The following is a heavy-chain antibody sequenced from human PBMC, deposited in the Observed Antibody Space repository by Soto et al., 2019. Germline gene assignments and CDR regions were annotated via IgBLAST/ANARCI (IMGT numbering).Heavy chain of an antibody. CDR3: ARDERSLWFGELYGYYYYGMDV. J-gene: IGHJ6*02. D-gene: IGHD3-10*01. CDR2: IIPILGIA. V-gene: IGHV1-69*04. CDR1: GGTFSSYT. Sequence: GASVKVSCKASGGTFSSYTISWVRQAPGQGLEWMGRIIPILGIANYAQKFKGRVTITADKSTSTAYMELSSLRSEDTAVYYCARDERSLWFGELYGYYYYGMDVWGQGTTVTVSS.